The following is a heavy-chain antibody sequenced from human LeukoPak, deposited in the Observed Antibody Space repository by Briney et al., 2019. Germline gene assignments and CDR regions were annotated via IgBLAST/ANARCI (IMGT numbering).Heavy chain of an antibody. CDR3: ARDSLNDYGDYESGYYYYGMDV. J-gene: IGHJ6*02. D-gene: IGHD4-17*01. Sequence: GGSLRLSCAASGFTFSSYAMHWVRQAPGKGLEWVAVISYDGSNKYYADSVKGRFTISRDNSKNTLYLQMNSLRAEDTAVYYCARDSLNDYGDYESGYYYYGMDVWGQGTTVTVSS. CDR2: ISYDGSNK. V-gene: IGHV3-30-3*01. CDR1: GFTFSSYA.